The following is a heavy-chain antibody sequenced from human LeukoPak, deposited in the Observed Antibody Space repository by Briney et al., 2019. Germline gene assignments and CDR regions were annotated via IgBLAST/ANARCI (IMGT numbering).Heavy chain of an antibody. CDR2: IYYTGLT. D-gene: IGHD4-17*01. V-gene: IGHV4-30-4*01. CDR1: GGSIFRGDYY. CDR3: ARGGGGSSTVTIYWFDS. Sequence: SETLSLTCSVSGGSIFRGDYYWSWIRQPPGKGLEWIGYIYYTGLTHYSPSPKSRAAISVDTSKSQFSLKLTSVTAADTAVYYCARGGGGSSTVTIYWFDSWGQGTLVTVSS. J-gene: IGHJ5*01.